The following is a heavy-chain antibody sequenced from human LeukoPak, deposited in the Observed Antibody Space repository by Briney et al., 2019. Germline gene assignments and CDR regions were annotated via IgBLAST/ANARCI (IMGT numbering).Heavy chain of an antibody. CDR3: ARQRGGSYLYIFDD. Sequence: PSETLSLTCTVSGGSISSSSYYWGCIRQPPGKGLEWIGSIYYSGSTYYNPSLKSRVTISVDTSKNQFSLKLSSVTAADTAVYYCARQRGGSYLYIFDDWGQGTLVTVSS. V-gene: IGHV4-39*01. CDR2: IYYSGST. D-gene: IGHD1-26*01. CDR1: GGSISSSSYY. J-gene: IGHJ4*02.